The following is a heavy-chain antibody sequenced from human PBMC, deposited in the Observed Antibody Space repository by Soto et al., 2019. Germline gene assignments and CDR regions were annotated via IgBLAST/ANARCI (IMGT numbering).Heavy chain of an antibody. CDR3: ARLRTIFGVVIEYYFDY. CDR2: IYYSGST. V-gene: IGHV4-59*08. CDR1: GGSISSYY. D-gene: IGHD3-3*01. J-gene: IGHJ4*02. Sequence: SETLSLTCTVSGGSISSYYWSWIRQPPGKGLEWIGYIYYSGSTNYNPSIKSRVTISVDTSKNQFSLKLNSVTAADTAVYYFARLRTIFGVVIEYYFDYWGQGTLVTVSS.